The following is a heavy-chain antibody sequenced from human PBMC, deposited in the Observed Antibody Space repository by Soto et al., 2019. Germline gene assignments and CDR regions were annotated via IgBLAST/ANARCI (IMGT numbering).Heavy chain of an antibody. CDR3: ARDGSSAYNSYFYYMDV. CDR2: IYYSGNT. J-gene: IGHJ6*03. V-gene: IGHV4-31*03. D-gene: IGHD5-12*01. Sequence: QVQLQESGPGLVKPSQTLSLTCTVSGGSISSDSYYWSWIRQHPGKGLEWIGYIYYSGNTYYNPSLKSRVTISLDTSKNQFSLKLNSVTAADTAVYFCARDGSSAYNSYFYYMDVWGKGTTVTVSS. CDR1: GGSISSDSYY.